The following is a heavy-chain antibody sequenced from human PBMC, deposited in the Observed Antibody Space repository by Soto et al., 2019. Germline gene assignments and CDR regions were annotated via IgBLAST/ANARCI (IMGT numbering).Heavy chain of an antibody. V-gene: IGHV3-7*01. CDR2: IKQDGSEK. CDR1: GFTFSSYW. J-gene: IGHJ4*02. CDR3: ARDPVLLWFGESRTFDY. Sequence: PGGSLRLSCAASGFTFSSYWMSWVRQAPGEGLEWVANIKQDGSEKYYVDSVKGRFTISRDNAKNSLYLQMNSLRAEDTAVYYCARDPVLLWFGESRTFDYWGQGTLVTVSS. D-gene: IGHD3-10*01.